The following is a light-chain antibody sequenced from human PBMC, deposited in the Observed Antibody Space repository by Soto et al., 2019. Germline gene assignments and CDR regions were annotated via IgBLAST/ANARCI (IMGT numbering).Light chain of an antibody. Sequence: QSVLTQPPSASGTPGQRVTISCSGSSSNIGGNPVVWYQQLPGTAPKLFIHGTDQRPSGVPDRFSGSKSGTAASLAISGLQSEDEADYYCAAFDDSLNGWVFGGGTKLTVL. J-gene: IGLJ3*02. CDR2: GTD. CDR1: SSNIGGNP. CDR3: AAFDDSLNGWV. V-gene: IGLV1-44*01.